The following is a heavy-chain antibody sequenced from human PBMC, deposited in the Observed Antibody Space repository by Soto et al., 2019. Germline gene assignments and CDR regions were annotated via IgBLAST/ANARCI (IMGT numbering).Heavy chain of an antibody. CDR3: ARKVAAAGNYYYGMDV. J-gene: IGHJ6*02. CDR1: GGSISSYY. D-gene: IGHD6-13*01. Sequence: SETLSLTCTVSGGSISSYYWSWIRQPPGKGLEWIGYIYYSGSTNYNPSLKSRVTISVDTSKNQFSLKLSSVTAADTAVYYCARKVAAAGNYYYGMDVWGQGTTVTVS. V-gene: IGHV4-59*01. CDR2: IYYSGST.